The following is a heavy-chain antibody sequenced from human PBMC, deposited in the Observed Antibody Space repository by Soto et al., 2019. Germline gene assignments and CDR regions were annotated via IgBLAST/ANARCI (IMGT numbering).Heavy chain of an antibody. Sequence: EVQLLESGGGLVQPGGSLRLSCTVSGVTFSNYAMNWVRQAPGKGLEWVSSLSGSGGTTYYADSVKGRFIISRDNSKNTLYLLMNSLRAEDTALYYCAKQRADYGSEADTFYFDSWGQGALVTVSS. CDR2: LSGSGGTT. CDR3: AKQRADYGSEADTFYFDS. D-gene: IGHD3-10*01. J-gene: IGHJ4*02. CDR1: GVTFSNYA. V-gene: IGHV3-23*01.